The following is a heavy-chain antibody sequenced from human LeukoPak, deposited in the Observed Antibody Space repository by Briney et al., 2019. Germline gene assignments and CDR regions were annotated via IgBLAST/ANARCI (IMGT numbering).Heavy chain of an antibody. J-gene: IGHJ4*02. CDR3: AREGVSGSYLGY. V-gene: IGHV1-46*01. D-gene: IGHD1-26*01. Sequence: ASVKVSCKASGYSFTSYYIHWVRLAPGQGLEWMGVINPSGGSTRYAQKFEGRVTMTRDMSTSTVYMELSSLRSEDTAVYYCAREGVSGSYLGYWGQGTLVTVSS. CDR2: INPSGGST. CDR1: GYSFTSYY.